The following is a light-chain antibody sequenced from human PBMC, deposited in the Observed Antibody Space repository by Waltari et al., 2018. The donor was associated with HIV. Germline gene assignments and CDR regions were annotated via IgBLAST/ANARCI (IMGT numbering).Light chain of an antibody. J-gene: IGKJ1*01. CDR1: QNINSW. CDR3: QQFYSFPRT. CDR2: KAS. V-gene: IGKV1-5*03. Sequence: DIQMTQTPSTLSASVGDRVTISCRASQNINSWLAWYQQKPGEAPNLLIYKASNLESGVPSRFSGSGSGTEFTLTITSLQPDDFATYYCQQFYSFPRTFGQGTQVEIK.